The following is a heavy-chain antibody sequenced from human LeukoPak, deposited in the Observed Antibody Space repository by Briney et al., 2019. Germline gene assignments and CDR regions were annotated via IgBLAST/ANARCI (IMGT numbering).Heavy chain of an antibody. CDR3: ARDFWSASGSGPFDC. CDR1: GFTFSSYW. J-gene: IGHJ4*02. CDR2: INSDGSST. V-gene: IGHV3-74*01. D-gene: IGHD3-10*01. Sequence: GGSLRLSCAASGFTFSSYWMHWVRQAPGKGLVWVSRINSDGSSTSYADSVKGRFTISRDNAKNTLYLQMNSLRAEDTAVYYCARDFWSASGSGPFDCWGQGTLVTVSS.